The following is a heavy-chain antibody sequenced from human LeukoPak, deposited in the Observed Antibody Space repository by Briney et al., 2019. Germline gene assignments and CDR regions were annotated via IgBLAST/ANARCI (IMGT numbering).Heavy chain of an antibody. CDR2: ISSSGSTI. CDR1: GFTFSDYY. D-gene: IGHD1-7*01. CDR3: ARGPRYNWNYMARSNWFDP. Sequence: GGSLRLSCAASGFTFSDYYMSWIRQAPGKGLEWVSYISSSGSTIYYADSVKGRFTISRDNAKNSLYLQMNSLRAEDTAVYYCARGPRYNWNYMARSNWFDPWGQGTLVTVSS. J-gene: IGHJ5*02. V-gene: IGHV3-11*04.